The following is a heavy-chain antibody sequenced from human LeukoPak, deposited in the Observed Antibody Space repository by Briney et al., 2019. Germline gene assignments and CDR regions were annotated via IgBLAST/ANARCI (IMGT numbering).Heavy chain of an antibody. D-gene: IGHD2-15*01. J-gene: IGHJ4*02. Sequence: PSETLSLTCTVSGGSISSSSYYWGWIRQPPGKGLEWIGSIYYSGSTYYNPSLKSRVTISVDTSKNQFSLKLSSVTAADTAVYYCARDLGGPENFDYWGRGTLVTVSS. CDR2: IYYSGST. V-gene: IGHV4-39*07. CDR3: ARDLGGPENFDY. CDR1: GGSISSSSYY.